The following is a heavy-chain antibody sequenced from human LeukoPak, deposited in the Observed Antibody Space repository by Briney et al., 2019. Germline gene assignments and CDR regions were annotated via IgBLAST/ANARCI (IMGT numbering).Heavy chain of an antibody. Sequence: ASVKVSCKASGYTFTSYYMHWVRQAPGQGLEWMGWINPNSGGTNYAQKFQGRVTMTRDTSISTAYMELSRLRSDDTAVYYCASTYSSSWSGPFDYWGQGTLVTVSS. CDR1: GYTFTSYY. CDR2: INPNSGGT. D-gene: IGHD6-13*01. V-gene: IGHV1-2*02. J-gene: IGHJ4*02. CDR3: ASTYSSSWSGPFDY.